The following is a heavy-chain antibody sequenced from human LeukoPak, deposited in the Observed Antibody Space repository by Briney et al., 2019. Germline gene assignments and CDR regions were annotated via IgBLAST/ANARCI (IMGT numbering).Heavy chain of an antibody. V-gene: IGHV3-53*01. J-gene: IGHJ4*02. D-gene: IGHD6-13*01. CDR2: IYSGGST. CDR1: GFTVSSNY. CDR3: ARGPRYSSSWYPGQLDY. Sequence: GGSLRLSCAASGFTVSSNYVSWVRQAPGKGLEWVSVIYSGGSTYYADSVKGRFTISRDNSKNTLYLQMNSLRAEDTAVYYCARGPRYSSSWYPGQLDYWGQGTLVTVSS.